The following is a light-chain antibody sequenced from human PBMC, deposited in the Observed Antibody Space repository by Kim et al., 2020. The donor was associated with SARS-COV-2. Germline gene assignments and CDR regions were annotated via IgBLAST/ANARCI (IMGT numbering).Light chain of an antibody. J-gene: IGLJ2*01. V-gene: IGLV3-19*01. CDR3: NSRDSNDNVV. Sequence: VALGQTGRLTCQGDSLRNYYATWYQQKPGQAPILVIYGKNNRPSGIPDRFSGSSSGNTASLTITGTQAGDEADYYCNSRDSNDNVVFGGGTQLTVL. CDR1: SLRNYY. CDR2: GKN.